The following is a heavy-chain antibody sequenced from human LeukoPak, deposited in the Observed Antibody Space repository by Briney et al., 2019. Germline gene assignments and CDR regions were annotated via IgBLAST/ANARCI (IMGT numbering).Heavy chain of an antibody. V-gene: IGHV4-59*01. CDR1: GGSISNYY. CDR2: IYYTGTT. CDR3: ARGYDIDV. Sequence: KASETLSLTCTVSGGSISNYYWSWLRQPPGKALEWIGYIYYTGTTKYNPSLKSRATISLDTSKNQFSLKLTSVTAADTALFFCARGYDIDVWGQGTTVTVPS. J-gene: IGHJ6*02.